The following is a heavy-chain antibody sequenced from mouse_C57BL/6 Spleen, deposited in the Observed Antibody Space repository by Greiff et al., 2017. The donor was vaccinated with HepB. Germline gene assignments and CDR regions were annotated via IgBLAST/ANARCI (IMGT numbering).Heavy chain of an antibody. CDR3: ARGHSTGYVVFDY. CDR1: GYAFSNYW. CDR2: IYPGDGDT. J-gene: IGHJ2*01. Sequence: QVQLQQSGAELVKPGASVKLSCKASGYAFSNYWMNWVKQRPGKGLEWIGQIYPGDGDTNYNGKFKGKATLTADKSSSTAYMQLSSLTSEDSAVSFCARGHSTGYVVFDYWGQGTTLTVSS. D-gene: IGHD3-1*01. V-gene: IGHV1-80*01.